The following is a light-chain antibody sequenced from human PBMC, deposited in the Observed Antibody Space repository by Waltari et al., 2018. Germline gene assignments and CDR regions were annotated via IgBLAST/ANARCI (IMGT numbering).Light chain of an antibody. CDR3: HSRDVSGVGGA. Sequence: TQDPALSVAMGQTVSLTCQGDSLRRYYATWYQQRPGQDPILVIYDKNNRPSGVPDRFSASSSDNTASLTITGAQAEDEAYYYCHSRDVSGVGGAFGGGTKLTVL. CDR2: DKN. V-gene: IGLV3-19*01. CDR1: SLRRYY. J-gene: IGLJ2*01.